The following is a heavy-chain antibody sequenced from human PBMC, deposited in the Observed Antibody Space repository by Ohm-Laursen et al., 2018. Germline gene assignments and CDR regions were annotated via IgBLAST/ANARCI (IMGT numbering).Heavy chain of an antibody. J-gene: IGHJ4*02. Sequence: SLRLSCAASGFTFSSYAMSWVRQAPGKGLEWVSAVSGTGDNTYYADSVKGRFTISRDNSKNTLYLQMNSLRTEDTAVYYCAKDLEMTTIWVLGYWGQGTLVTVSS. CDR2: VSGTGDNT. D-gene: IGHD5-24*01. CDR3: AKDLEMTTIWVLGY. V-gene: IGHV3-23*01. CDR1: GFTFSSYA.